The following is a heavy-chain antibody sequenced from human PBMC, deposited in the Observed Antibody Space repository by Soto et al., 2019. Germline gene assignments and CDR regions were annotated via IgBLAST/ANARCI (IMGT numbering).Heavy chain of an antibody. CDR2: SYYSGTS. D-gene: IGHD1-20*01. CDR1: GGSIRVQSYY. CDR3: TRRYNWNDYYLDP. J-gene: IGHJ5*02. V-gene: IGHV4-39*01. Sequence: SETLSLTCTVSGGSIRVQSYYWTWIRQTPGKGLEWVGSSYYSGTSYFNPALKGRVTISVGTSTNQFSLRLTSVTAADTAVYYCTRRYNWNDYYLDPWGQGTLVTVSS.